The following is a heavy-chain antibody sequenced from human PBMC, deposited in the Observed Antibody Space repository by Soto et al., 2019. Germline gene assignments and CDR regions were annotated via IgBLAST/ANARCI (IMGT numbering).Heavy chain of an antibody. V-gene: IGHV3-15*01. Sequence: PGGSLRLSCAASGFTFTDAWMNWVRQVPGEGLEWVGHVKSQIDGGTTDSAAALDGRVTISRDDSKNMVYLQLNRLRTDDTAVYYCATGSARFDFWGQGTLGTVSS. J-gene: IGHJ5*01. CDR1: GFTFTDAW. D-gene: IGHD6-6*01. CDR2: VKSQIDGGTT. CDR3: ATGSARFDF.